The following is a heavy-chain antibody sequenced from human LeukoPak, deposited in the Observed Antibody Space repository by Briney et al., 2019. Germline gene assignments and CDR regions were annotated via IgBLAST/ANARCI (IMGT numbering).Heavy chain of an antibody. J-gene: IGHJ5*02. Sequence: GGSLRLSCAASGFTFSNYWMSWVRQAPGKGLEWVSGISWNSGSIGYADSVKGRFTISRDNAKNSLYLQMNSLRAEDMALYYCAKGLYDILTGYEFDPWGQGTLVTVSS. V-gene: IGHV3-9*03. CDR1: GFTFSNYW. CDR3: AKGLYDILTGYEFDP. D-gene: IGHD3-9*01. CDR2: ISWNSGSI.